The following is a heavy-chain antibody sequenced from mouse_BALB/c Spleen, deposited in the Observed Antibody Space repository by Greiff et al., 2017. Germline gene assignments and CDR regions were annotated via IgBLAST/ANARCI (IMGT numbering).Heavy chain of an antibody. CDR3: VKGGGYYFGY. CDR2: IWTGGGT. CDR1: GFSLTSYD. D-gene: IGHD1-1*02. J-gene: IGHJ2*01. Sequence: VKLMESGPGLVAPSQSLSITCTVSGFSLTSYDISWIRQPPGKGLEWLGVIWTGGGTNYNTAFMSRLGISKDNSKSQVFLKMNSLRTDDTAIYYCVKGGGYYFGYWGQGTTLTVSS. V-gene: IGHV2-9-2*01.